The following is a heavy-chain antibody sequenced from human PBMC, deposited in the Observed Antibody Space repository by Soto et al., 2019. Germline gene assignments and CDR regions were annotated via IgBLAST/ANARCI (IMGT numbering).Heavy chain of an antibody. J-gene: IGHJ6*02. V-gene: IGHV3-30*03. CDR1: GFTFTSYG. CDR2: ILHDGSAE. Sequence: WGSLRLSCAASGFTFTSYGIRCVRHSPLKWLEWMALILHDGSAEYYADSVKGRFTISRDNSKNTLYLQMNSLRAEDTAVYYCARSRDGYSFYFYYGMDGWGQGTTVTVSS. D-gene: IGHD4-4*01. CDR3: ARSRDGYSFYFYYGMDG.